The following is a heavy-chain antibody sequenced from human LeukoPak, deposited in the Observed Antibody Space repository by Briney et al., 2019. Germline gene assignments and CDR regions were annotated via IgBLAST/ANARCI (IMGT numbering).Heavy chain of an antibody. CDR1: GGSISSYY. V-gene: IGHV4-4*07. CDR2: IYTSGST. Sequence: MASETLSLTCTVSGGSISSYYWSWIRQPAGKGLEWIGRIYTSGSTNYNPSLKSRVTMSVDTSKNQFSLKLSSVTAADTAVYYCARLKGYSSGWYPSYYFDYWGQGTLVTVSS. CDR3: ARLKGYSSGWYPSYYFDY. J-gene: IGHJ4*02. D-gene: IGHD6-19*01.